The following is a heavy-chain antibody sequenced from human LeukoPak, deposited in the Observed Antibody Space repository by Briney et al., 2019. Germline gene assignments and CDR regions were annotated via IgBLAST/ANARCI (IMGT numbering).Heavy chain of an antibody. V-gene: IGHV3-21*01. CDR1: GFTFSSYS. D-gene: IGHD6-13*01. Sequence: GGSLRLSCAASGFTFSSYSMNWVRPAQGKGLEWVSYISTSSSYIHNADSVKGRFTISRDNAENSLYLQMNSLRAEDTAVYYCARAAIAAARIYYYMDVWGKGTTVTVSS. CDR2: ISTSSSYI. CDR3: ARAAIAAARIYYYMDV. J-gene: IGHJ6*03.